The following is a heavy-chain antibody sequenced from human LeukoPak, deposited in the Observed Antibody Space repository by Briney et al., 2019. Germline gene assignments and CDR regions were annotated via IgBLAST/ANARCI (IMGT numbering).Heavy chain of an antibody. CDR1: GGSFSGYY. CDR3: ARGPGSSSWYGGPYYYYGMDV. V-gene: IGHV4-34*01. Sequence: PSETLSLTCAVYGGSFSGYYWSWIRQPPGKGLEWIGEINHGGSTNYNPSLKSRVTISVDTSKNQFSLKLSSVTAADTAVYYCARGPGSSSWYGGPYYYYGMDVWGQGTTVTVSS. CDR2: INHGGST. D-gene: IGHD6-13*01. J-gene: IGHJ6*02.